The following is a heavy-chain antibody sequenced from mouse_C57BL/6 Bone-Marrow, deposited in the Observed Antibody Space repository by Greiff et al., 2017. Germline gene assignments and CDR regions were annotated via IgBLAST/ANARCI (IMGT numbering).Heavy chain of an antibody. V-gene: IGHV5-16*01. D-gene: IGHD6-2*01. CDR3: AILFPYFDY. CDR1: GFTFSDYY. CDR2: INYDGSCT. Sequence: EVQLVESEGGLVQPGSSMKLSCTASGFTFSDYYMAWVRQVPEQGLEWVANINYDGSCTYYLDSLKSRFIISSDNAKIYLYLQMLSLKSEDTATYYCAILFPYFDYWGQGTTLTVAS. J-gene: IGHJ2*01.